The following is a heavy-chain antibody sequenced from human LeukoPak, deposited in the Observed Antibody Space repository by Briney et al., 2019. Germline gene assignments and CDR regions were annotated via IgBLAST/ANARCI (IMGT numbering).Heavy chain of an antibody. D-gene: IGHD1-7*01. CDR2: ISGSGGST. V-gene: IGHV3-23*01. CDR3: AKDLTITGTTQPGDY. J-gene: IGHJ4*02. CDR1: GFTFSSYA. Sequence: PGGSLRLSCAASGFTFSSYAMSWVRQAPGKGLEWVSAISGSGGSTYYADSVKGRFTISRDNSKNTLYLQMNSLRAEDTAVYYCAKDLTITGTTQPGDYWGQGTLVTVSS.